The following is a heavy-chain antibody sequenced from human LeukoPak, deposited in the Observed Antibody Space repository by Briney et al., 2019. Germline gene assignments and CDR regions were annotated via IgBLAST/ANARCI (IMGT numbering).Heavy chain of an antibody. V-gene: IGHV1-46*01. D-gene: IGHD3-22*01. Sequence: GASVKVSCTASGYTFTSYYMHWVRQAPGQGLEWMGIINPSGGSTSYAQKFQGRVTMTMDTSTSTVYMELSSLRSEDTAVYYCAREGGEDYYDSSGYRGWYFDLWGRGTLVTVSS. CDR3: AREGGEDYYDSSGYRGWYFDL. J-gene: IGHJ2*01. CDR1: GYTFTSYY. CDR2: INPSGGST.